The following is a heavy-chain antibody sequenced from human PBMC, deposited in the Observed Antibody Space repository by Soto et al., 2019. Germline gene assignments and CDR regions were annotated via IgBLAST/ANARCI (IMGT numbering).Heavy chain of an antibody. J-gene: IGHJ6*02. D-gene: IGHD3-3*01. CDR3: ARDPGAFWSGFGYYGMDV. CDR2: IIPIFGTA. CDR1: GGTFSSYA. Sequence: QVQLVQSGAEVKKPGSSVKVSCKASGGTFSSYAISWVRQAPGQGLEWMGWIIPIFGTANYAQKFQGRVTITADESTSTAYMELSSLRSEDTAVYYCARDPGAFWSGFGYYGMDVWGQGTTVTVSS. V-gene: IGHV1-69*01.